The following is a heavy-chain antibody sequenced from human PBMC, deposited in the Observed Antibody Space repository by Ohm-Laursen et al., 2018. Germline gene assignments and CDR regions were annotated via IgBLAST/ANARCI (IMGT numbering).Heavy chain of an antibody. J-gene: IGHJ5*02. D-gene: IGHD2-2*01. CDR2: IIPIFGTA. CDR3: ARDEYCSSTSCPAGGNWFDP. Sequence: SVKVSCKASGGTFSSYAISWVRQAPGQGLEWMGGIIPIFGTANYAQKFQGRVTITADESTSTAYMELSSLRSEDTAVYYCARDEYCSSTSCPAGGNWFDPWGQGTLVTVSS. CDR1: GGTFSSYA. V-gene: IGHV1-69*13.